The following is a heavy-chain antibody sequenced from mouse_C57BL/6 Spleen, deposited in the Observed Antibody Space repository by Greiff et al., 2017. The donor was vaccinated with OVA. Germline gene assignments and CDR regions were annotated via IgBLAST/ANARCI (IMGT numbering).Heavy chain of an antibody. Sequence: QVQLQQSGPGLVQPSQSLSITCTVSGFSLTSYGVHWVRQSPGKGLEWLGVIWSGGSTDYNAAFISRLSISKDNSKSQVFFKMNSLQADDTAIYYCARNGDGYDDAMDYWGQGTSVTVSS. D-gene: IGHD2-2*01. CDR1: GFSLTSYG. CDR3: ARNGDGYDDAMDY. CDR2: IWSGGST. V-gene: IGHV2-2*01. J-gene: IGHJ4*01.